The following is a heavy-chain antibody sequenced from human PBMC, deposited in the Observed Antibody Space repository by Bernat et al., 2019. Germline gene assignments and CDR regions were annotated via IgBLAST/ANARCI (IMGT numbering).Heavy chain of an antibody. Sequence: EVQLVQSGAEVKKPGESLKISCKGSGYSFTNYWIAWLRQMPGKGLEWMGVIYSGDSEIRYRPSFQGQVTISADTSISTAYLQWSSLRASDTAMYYCARHTTGINDYWGQGTPVTVSS. J-gene: IGHJ4*02. CDR1: GYSFTNYW. CDR3: ARHTTGINDY. V-gene: IGHV5-51*01. CDR2: IYSGDSEI. D-gene: IGHD2-8*01.